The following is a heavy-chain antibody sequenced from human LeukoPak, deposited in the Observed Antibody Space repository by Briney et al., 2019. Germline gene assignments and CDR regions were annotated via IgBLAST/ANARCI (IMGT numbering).Heavy chain of an antibody. CDR3: ARRRCSSTSCFFDY. V-gene: IGHV3-7*01. CDR1: GFTFSNYW. D-gene: IGHD2-2*01. Sequence: PGGSLRLSCAASGFTFSNYWMSWVRQAPGMGREGVANIKQDGSEKYYVDSVKGRFTISRDNAKNSLYLQMNSLRAEDTAVFYCARRRCSSTSCFFDYWGQGTLVTVSS. J-gene: IGHJ4*02. CDR2: IKQDGSEK.